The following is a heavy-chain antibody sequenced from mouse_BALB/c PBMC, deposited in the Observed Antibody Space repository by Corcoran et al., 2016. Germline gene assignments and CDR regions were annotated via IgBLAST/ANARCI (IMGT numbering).Heavy chain of an antibody. V-gene: IGHV3-6*02. CDR3: ATLLRPFDY. D-gene: IGHD1-2*01. CDR1: GYSITSGYY. CDR2: ISYDGSN. Sequence: DVQLQESGPGLVKPSQSLSLTCSVTGYSITSGYYWNWIRQFPGNKLEWMGYISYDGSNNYNPSLKNRISSTSDTSKNQFFLKLNSVTTDDKATYYCATLLRPFDYWGQGTTLTVSS. J-gene: IGHJ2*01.